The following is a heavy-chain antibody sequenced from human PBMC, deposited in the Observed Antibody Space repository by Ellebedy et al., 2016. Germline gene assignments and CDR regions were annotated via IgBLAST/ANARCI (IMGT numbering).Heavy chain of an antibody. Sequence: GESLKISXAASGFTFSSYAMHWVRQAPGKGLEWVAVISYDGSNKYYADSVKGRFTISRDNSKNTLYLQMNSLRAEDTAVYYCAREIGYDGYFDLWGRGTLVTVSS. V-gene: IGHV3-30-3*01. J-gene: IGHJ2*01. CDR1: GFTFSSYA. CDR2: ISYDGSNK. CDR3: AREIGYDGYFDL. D-gene: IGHD2-2*01.